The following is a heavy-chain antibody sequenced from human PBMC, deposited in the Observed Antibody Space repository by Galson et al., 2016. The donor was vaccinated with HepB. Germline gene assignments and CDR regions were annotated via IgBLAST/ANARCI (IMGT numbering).Heavy chain of an antibody. D-gene: IGHD2-2*01. V-gene: IGHV3-30*18. CDR3: AKDAGSSVSYYYFDY. Sequence: LRLSCAASGFRFSSYAMHWVRQAPGKGLEWVAMISSDGSDEYYADSVKGRFSISRDNSKDTLLLQMNSLRAEDTALYYCAKDAGSSVSYYYFDYWGQGTLVTVSS. CDR1: GFRFSSYA. CDR2: ISSDGSDE. J-gene: IGHJ4*02.